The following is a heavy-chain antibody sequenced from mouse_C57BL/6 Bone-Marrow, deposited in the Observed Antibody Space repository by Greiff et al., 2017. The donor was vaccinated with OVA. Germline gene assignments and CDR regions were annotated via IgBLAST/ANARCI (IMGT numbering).Heavy chain of an antibody. Sequence: VQLQQSGPELVKPGASVKISCKASGYTFTDYYMNWVKQSHGKSLEWIGDINPNNGGTSYNQKFKGKATLTVDKSSSTAYMELRSLTSEDSAVYYCAREDYYYGSSYWYFDVWGTGTTVTVSS. D-gene: IGHD1-1*01. V-gene: IGHV1-26*01. CDR3: AREDYYYGSSYWYFDV. CDR2: INPNNGGT. CDR1: GYTFTDYY. J-gene: IGHJ1*03.